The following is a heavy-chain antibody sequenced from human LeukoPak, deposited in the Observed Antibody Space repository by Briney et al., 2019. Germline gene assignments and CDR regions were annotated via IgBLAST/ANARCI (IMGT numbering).Heavy chain of an antibody. V-gene: IGHV3-23*01. Sequence: GGSLRLSCAGSGFTFSTYAMNWVRQAPGKGLEWVSGISGSDNNTYYADSVKGRFTISRDNSKNTLYLQMNSLRAEDTAVYYCARIGYSSSSFDFWGQGTLVTVSS. D-gene: IGHD6-6*01. CDR2: ISGSDNNT. J-gene: IGHJ4*02. CDR3: ARIGYSSSSFDF. CDR1: GFTFSTYA.